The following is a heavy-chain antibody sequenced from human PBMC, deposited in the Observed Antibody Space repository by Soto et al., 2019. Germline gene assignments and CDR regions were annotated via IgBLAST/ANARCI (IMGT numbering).Heavy chain of an antibody. CDR2: IRSKANSYAT. J-gene: IGHJ2*01. CDR3: TRTHSSGWFNWYFDL. CDR1: GFTFSGSA. Sequence: GGSLRLSCAASGFTFSGSAMHWVRQASGKGLEWVGRIRSKANSYATAYAASVKGRFTISRDDSKNTAYLQMNSLKTEDTAVYYCTRTHSSGWFNWYFDLWGRGTLVTVSS. V-gene: IGHV3-73*01. D-gene: IGHD6-19*01.